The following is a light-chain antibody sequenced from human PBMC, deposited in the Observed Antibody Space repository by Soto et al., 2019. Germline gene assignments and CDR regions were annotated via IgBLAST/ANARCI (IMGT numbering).Light chain of an antibody. Sequence: EIVLTQSPGTLSLSPGERATLSCRASQSVSSSYLAWYQQKTGQAPRLLIYGASSRATGIPDRFSGSGSGTDFTLTISRLEPEDFAVYFCQQYGNSPPSTFGQGTKVEIK. CDR1: QSVSSSY. V-gene: IGKV3-20*01. J-gene: IGKJ2*02. CDR2: GAS. CDR3: QQYGNSPPST.